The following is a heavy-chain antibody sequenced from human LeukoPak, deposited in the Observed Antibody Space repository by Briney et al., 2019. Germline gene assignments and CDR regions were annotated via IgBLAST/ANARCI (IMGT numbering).Heavy chain of an antibody. CDR2: MNPNSGNT. CDR3: ARVSLGGPGYYWYFDL. V-gene: IGHV1-8*03. J-gene: IGHJ2*01. CDR1: GYTFTSYD. Sequence: ASVKVSCKASGYTFTSYDINWVRQATGQGLEWMGWMNPNSGNTGYAQKFQGRVTITRNTSISTAYMELSSLRSEDTAVYYCARVSLGGPGYYWYFDLWGRGTLVTVSS. D-gene: IGHD5-12*01.